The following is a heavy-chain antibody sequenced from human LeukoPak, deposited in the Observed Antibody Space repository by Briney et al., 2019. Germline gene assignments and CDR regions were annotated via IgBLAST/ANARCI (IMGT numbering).Heavy chain of an antibody. J-gene: IGHJ4*02. CDR3: ARGPYSSSWYYFEY. Sequence: GGSLRLSCAASGSIFTSHGMHWVRQAPGKGLEWVAVIWFDGSNQFYADSVKGRFTISRDNSKNTLYLQMNSLRAEDTAVYYCARGPYSSSWYYFEYWGQGTLVTVSS. CDR2: IWFDGSNQ. V-gene: IGHV3-33*01. CDR1: GSIFTSHG. D-gene: IGHD6-13*01.